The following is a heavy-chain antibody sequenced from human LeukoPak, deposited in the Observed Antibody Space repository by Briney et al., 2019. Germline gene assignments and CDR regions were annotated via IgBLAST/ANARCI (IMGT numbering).Heavy chain of an antibody. CDR2: IYYSGST. V-gene: IGHV4-59*01. Sequence: PSETLSLTCTVSGGSISSYYWSWTRQPPGKGLEWIGYIYYSGSTNYNSSLKSRVTISVDTSKNQFSLKLSSVTAADTAVYYCARVDWNWYFDLWGRGTLVTVSS. CDR1: GGSISSYY. D-gene: IGHD3-9*01. J-gene: IGHJ2*01. CDR3: ARVDWNWYFDL.